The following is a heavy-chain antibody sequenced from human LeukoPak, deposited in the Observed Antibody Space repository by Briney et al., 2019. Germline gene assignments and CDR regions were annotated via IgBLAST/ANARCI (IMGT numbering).Heavy chain of an antibody. J-gene: IGHJ3*02. CDR1: GYSFTSYW. CDR3: ARSLQYCSSTSCYPNAFDI. D-gene: IGHD2-2*01. Sequence: GESLKISCKGSGYSFTSYWIGWVRQMPGKGLGWMGIIYPGDSDTRYSPSFQGQVTISADKSISTAYLQWSSLKASDTAMYYCARSLQYCSSTSCYPNAFDIWGQGTMVTVSS. V-gene: IGHV5-51*01. CDR2: IYPGDSDT.